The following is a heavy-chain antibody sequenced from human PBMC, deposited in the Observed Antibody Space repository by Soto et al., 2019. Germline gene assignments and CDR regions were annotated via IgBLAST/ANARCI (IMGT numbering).Heavy chain of an antibody. D-gene: IGHD5-12*01. V-gene: IGHV3-66*01. CDR1: GFTVSSNY. Sequence: GGSLRLSCAASGFTVSSNYMSWVRQAPGKGLEWVSVIYSGGSTYYADSVKGRFTISRDNSKNTLYLQMNSLRAEDTAVYYCAREYSGYDPTREIYYYYYYMDVWGKGTTVTVSS. CDR2: IYSGGST. J-gene: IGHJ6*03. CDR3: AREYSGYDPTREIYYYYYYMDV.